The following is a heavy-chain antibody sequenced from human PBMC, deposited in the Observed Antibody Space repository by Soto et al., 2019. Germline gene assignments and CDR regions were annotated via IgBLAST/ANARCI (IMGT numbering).Heavy chain of an antibody. V-gene: IGHV1-69*13. CDR1: GGTFSSYA. Sequence: ASVKVSCKASGGTFSSYAISWVRQAPGQGLEWMGGIIPIFGTANYAQKFQGRVTITADESTSTAYMELSSLRAEDTAVYYCAKRSGYQEAAYLDYWGQGTLVTVSS. D-gene: IGHD5-12*01. CDR3: AKRSGYQEAAYLDY. CDR2: IIPIFGTA. J-gene: IGHJ4*02.